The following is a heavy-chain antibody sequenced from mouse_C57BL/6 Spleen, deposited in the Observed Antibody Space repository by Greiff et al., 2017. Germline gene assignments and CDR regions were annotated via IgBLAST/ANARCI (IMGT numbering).Heavy chain of an antibody. CDR2: IYPGSGNT. J-gene: IGHJ2*01. CDR1: GYTFTDYY. Sequence: QVQLKESGAELVRPGASVKLSCKASGYTFTDYYINWVKQRPGQGLEWIARIYPGSGNTYYNEKFKGKATLTAEKSSSTAYMQLSSLTSEDSAVYFCARYGGQGYFDYWGQGTTLTVSS. V-gene: IGHV1-76*01. D-gene: IGHD1-2*01. CDR3: ARYGGQGYFDY.